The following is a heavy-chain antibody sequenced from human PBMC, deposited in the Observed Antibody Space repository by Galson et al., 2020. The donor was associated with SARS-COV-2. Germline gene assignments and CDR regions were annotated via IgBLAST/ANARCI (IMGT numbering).Heavy chain of an antibody. D-gene: IGHD2-15*01. J-gene: IGHJ4*02. CDR3: ARDSSMVAHGVDY. Sequence: GGSLRLSCAASGFTFSSYGMHWVRQAPGKGLGWVAVIWSDGSYKYDADSVKGRFTISRDNSKNTLSLQMNSLRAEDTALYYCARDSSMVAHGVDYWGQGTLVTVSS. CDR1: GFTFSSYG. V-gene: IGHV3-33*01. CDR2: IWSDGSYK.